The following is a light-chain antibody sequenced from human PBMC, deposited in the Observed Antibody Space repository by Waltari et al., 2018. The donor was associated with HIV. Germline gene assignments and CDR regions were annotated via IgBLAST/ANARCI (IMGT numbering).Light chain of an antibody. Sequence: QSALTQPPSVSGSPGQSVTISCTGSSSDVGRHNRVSWYPQPPGTAPNLLIYEVTYRPSGVPDRFSGSKSGNTASLTISGLQAEDEADYYCSSYTSSSTYVFGTGTRVTVL. J-gene: IGLJ1*01. CDR3: SSYTSSSTYV. V-gene: IGLV2-18*02. CDR2: EVT. CDR1: SSDVGRHNR.